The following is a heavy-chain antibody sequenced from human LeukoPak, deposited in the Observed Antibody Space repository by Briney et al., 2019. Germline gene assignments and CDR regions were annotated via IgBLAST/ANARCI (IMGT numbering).Heavy chain of an antibody. D-gene: IGHD2-15*01. V-gene: IGHV3-53*01. CDR1: GFTVSSNY. CDR2: IYSGGST. Sequence: GGSLRLSCAASGFTVSSNYMSWVRQAPGKGLEWVSVIYSGGSTYYADSVKGRFTISRDNSKNTLYPQMNSLRAEDTAVYYCARISIGNCSGGSCYSYYYYGMDVWGQGTTVTVSS. CDR3: ARISIGNCSGGSCYSYYYYGMDV. J-gene: IGHJ6*02.